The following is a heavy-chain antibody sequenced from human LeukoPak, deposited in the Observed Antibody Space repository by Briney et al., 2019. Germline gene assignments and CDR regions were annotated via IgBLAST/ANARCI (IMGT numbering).Heavy chain of an antibody. D-gene: IGHD1-26*01. CDR2: ITTKTDGANT. V-gene: IGHV3-15*01. Sequence: GGSLRLSCAASGFPFRNYAMHCVRQAPGKGREWVGRITTKTDGANTDYDAPVKGRFTISRDESKNTLYLQMNSLKTAATAEYSCTTHIVGATTDAFDIWGQGTMVTVSS. CDR3: TTHIVGATTDAFDI. CDR1: GFPFRNYA. J-gene: IGHJ3*02.